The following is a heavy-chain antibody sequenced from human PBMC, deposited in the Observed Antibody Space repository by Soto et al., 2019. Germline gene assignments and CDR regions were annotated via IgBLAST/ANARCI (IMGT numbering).Heavy chain of an antibody. J-gene: IGHJ5*02. Sequence: GASVKVSCKVSGYTLTELSMHWLRQSPGKGLEWMGGFDPEDGETIYAQKFQGRVTMTEDTSTDTAYMELSSLRSEDTAVYYCAGSGYYNNWFDPWGQGTLVTVSS. CDR2: FDPEDGET. D-gene: IGHD3-22*01. CDR1: GYTLTELS. CDR3: AGSGYYNNWFDP. V-gene: IGHV1-24*01.